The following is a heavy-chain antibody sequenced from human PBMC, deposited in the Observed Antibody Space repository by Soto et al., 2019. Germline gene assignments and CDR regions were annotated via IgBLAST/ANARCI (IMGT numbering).Heavy chain of an antibody. CDR1: GGSVSSLGYQ. CDR3: ARDRQGSLDY. Sequence: QVQLQESGPGLVKPSETLSLTRTVSGGSVSSLGYQWSWIRLPPGKGLEWIGYFSYRGFDNFNPDLKSRVNISCDTSKSQFTVKLSSVTAADTAVYDWARDRQGSLDYWGQGSLVTVSS. J-gene: IGHJ4*02. CDR2: FSYRGFD. D-gene: IGHD3-16*01. V-gene: IGHV4-61*08.